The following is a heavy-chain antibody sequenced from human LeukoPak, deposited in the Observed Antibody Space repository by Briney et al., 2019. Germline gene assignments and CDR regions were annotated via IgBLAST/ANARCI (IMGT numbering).Heavy chain of an antibody. J-gene: IGHJ4*02. CDR3: VRDPSEASHPYYFDY. Sequence: GGSLRLSCAASRFTFTTYSMNWVRQAPGKGLEWVSSISSSGTYLYYADSVKGRFTISRDNAKNSLSLQMNSLRVEDMAVYYCVRDPSEASHPYYFDYWGQGTLVTVSS. V-gene: IGHV3-21*01. CDR2: ISSSGTYL. D-gene: IGHD2-2*01. CDR1: RFTFTTYS.